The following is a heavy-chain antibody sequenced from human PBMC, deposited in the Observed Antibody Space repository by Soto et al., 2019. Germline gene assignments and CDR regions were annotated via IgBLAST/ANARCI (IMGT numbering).Heavy chain of an antibody. CDR1: GGSISSGGYY. CDR3: AREGDGTDYGDSPPPCFDY. D-gene: IGHD4-17*01. V-gene: IGHV4-31*03. Sequence: SETLSLTCTVSGGSISSGGYYWSWIRQHPGKGLEWIGYIYYSGSTYYNPSLKSRVTISVNTSKNQFSLKLSSVTAADTAVYYCAREGDGTDYGDSPPPCFDYWGQGTLVTVSS. J-gene: IGHJ4*02. CDR2: IYYSGST.